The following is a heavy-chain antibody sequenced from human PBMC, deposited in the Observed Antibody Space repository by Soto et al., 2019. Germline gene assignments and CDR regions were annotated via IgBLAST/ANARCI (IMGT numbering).Heavy chain of an antibody. Sequence: PGGALRLSCAASGLTVSSSYLTWVRQAPGKGLEWVAILYTGTDTVYADSVKGRFTMSRDNSKNILYLQMNSLRAEDTAIYYCARASGESYPGSRVFDSWGQGTRVTVSS. CDR3: ARASGESYPGSRVFDS. CDR2: LYTGTDT. D-gene: IGHD3-10*01. CDR1: GLTVSSSY. V-gene: IGHV3-53*01. J-gene: IGHJ4*02.